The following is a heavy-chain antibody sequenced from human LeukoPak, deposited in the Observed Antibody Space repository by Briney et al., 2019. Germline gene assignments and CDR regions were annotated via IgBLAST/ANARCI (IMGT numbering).Heavy chain of an antibody. CDR3: ARDFNYYDSSGYMFAY. CDR1: GFTFSSYA. D-gene: IGHD3-22*01. Sequence: PGRSLRLSCAASGFTFSSYAMHWVRQAPGKGLEWVAVISYDGSNKYYADSVKGRFTISRDNSKNTLYLQMNSLRAEDTAVYYCARDFNYYDSSGYMFAYWGQGTLVTVSS. CDR2: ISYDGSNK. V-gene: IGHV3-30-3*01. J-gene: IGHJ4*02.